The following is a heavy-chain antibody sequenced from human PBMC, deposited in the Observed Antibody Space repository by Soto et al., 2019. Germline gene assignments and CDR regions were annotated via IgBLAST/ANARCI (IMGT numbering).Heavy chain of an antibody. CDR1: GFTFSSYA. CDR3: AKYPEYSAYDGTYFDS. J-gene: IGHJ4*02. CDR2: ISIGGGAT. V-gene: IGHV3-23*01. Sequence: GGSLRLSCAASGFTFSSYAMSWVRQAPGKGLDWVSAISIGGGATYYADSVKGRFTISRDNSKSTVYLQMNSLRAEDTAVYYCAKYPEYSAYDGTYFDSWGQGT. D-gene: IGHD5-12*01.